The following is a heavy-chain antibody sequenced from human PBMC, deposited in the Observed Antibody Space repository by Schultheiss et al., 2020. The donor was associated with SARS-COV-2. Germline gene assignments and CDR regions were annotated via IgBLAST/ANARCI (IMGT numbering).Heavy chain of an antibody. D-gene: IGHD5-24*01. V-gene: IGHV1-58*02. CDR1: GFTFTSSA. CDR3: ARDRGAADPYYFDY. J-gene: IGHJ4*02. CDR2: IVVGSGNT. Sequence: SVKVSCKASGFTFTSSAMQWVRQARGQRLEWIGWIVVGSGNTNYAQKFQERVTITRDMSTSTAYMELSSLRSEDTAVYYCARDRGAADPYYFDYWGQGTLVTVSS.